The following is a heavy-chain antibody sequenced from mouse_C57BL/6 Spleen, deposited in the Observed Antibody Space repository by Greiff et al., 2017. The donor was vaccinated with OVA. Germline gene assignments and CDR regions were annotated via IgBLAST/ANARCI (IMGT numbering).Heavy chain of an antibody. Sequence: EVKLMESGGGLVKPGGSLKLSCAASGFTFSDYGMHWVRQAPEKGLEWVAYISSGSSTIYYADTVKGRFTISRDNAKNTLYLQMSSLKSEDTAMYYCASPYYYGSSFPYAMDYWGQGTSVTVSS. CDR3: ASPYYYGSSFPYAMDY. CDR2: ISSGSSTI. D-gene: IGHD1-1*01. V-gene: IGHV5-17*03. J-gene: IGHJ4*01. CDR1: GFTFSDYG.